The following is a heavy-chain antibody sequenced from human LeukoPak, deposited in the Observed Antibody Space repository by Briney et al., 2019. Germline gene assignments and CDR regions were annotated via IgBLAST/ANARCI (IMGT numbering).Heavy chain of an antibody. V-gene: IGHV3-74*01. J-gene: IGHJ4*02. Sequence: PGGSLRLSCAASGFTFSSYWMHWVRQAPGKGLVWVSRINSDGSSTSYADSVKGRFTISRDNSKNTLYLQMNSLRAEDTAVYYCAKPPSGSGWYLPLDYWGQGTLVTVSS. D-gene: IGHD6-19*01. CDR1: GFTFSSYW. CDR2: INSDGSST. CDR3: AKPPSGSGWYLPLDY.